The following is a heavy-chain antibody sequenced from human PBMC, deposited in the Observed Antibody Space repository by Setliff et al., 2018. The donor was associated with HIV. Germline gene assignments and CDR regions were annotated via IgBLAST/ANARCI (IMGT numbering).Heavy chain of an antibody. Sequence: ASVKVSCKASGYTFTGYYMHWVRQAPGRGLEWMGWINPNSGGTNYAQKFQGRVTMTRDTSISTAYMELSRLRSDDTAVYYCARDLDIVVVAAATEYGMDVWGQGTTVTVSS. CDR1: GYTFTGYY. CDR3: ARDLDIVVVAAATEYGMDV. D-gene: IGHD2-15*01. CDR2: INPNSGGT. V-gene: IGHV1-2*02. J-gene: IGHJ6*02.